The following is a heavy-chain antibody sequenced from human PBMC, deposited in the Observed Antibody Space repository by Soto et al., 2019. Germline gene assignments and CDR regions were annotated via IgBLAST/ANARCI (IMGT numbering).Heavy chain of an antibody. Sequence: PSETLSLTCTVSGGSISSNYWTWIRQPPGKGLEWIGYVYNSGSTNYNPSLKSRVTISEDTSKSQFSLKVNSMTAADTADYYWARYRREAVAGYTLDNWGQGILVTVSS. D-gene: IGHD6-13*01. CDR3: ARYRREAVAGYTLDN. J-gene: IGHJ4*02. CDR1: GGSISSNY. V-gene: IGHV4-59*01. CDR2: VYNSGST.